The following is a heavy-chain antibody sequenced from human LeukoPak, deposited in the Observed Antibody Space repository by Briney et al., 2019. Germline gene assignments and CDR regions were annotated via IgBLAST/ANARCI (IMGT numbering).Heavy chain of an antibody. J-gene: IGHJ4*02. CDR3: ARCNGSPGGEWLLYQLGVPPKLDY. Sequence: GGSLRLSCAASGFTFSSYEMNWVRQAPGKGLEWGSYISSSGSTIYYADSVKGRFTISRDNAKNSLYLQMNSLRAEDTAVYYCARCNGSPGGEWLLYQLGVPPKLDYWGQGTLVTVSS. V-gene: IGHV3-48*03. D-gene: IGHD3-3*01. CDR2: ISSSGSTI. CDR1: GFTFSSYE.